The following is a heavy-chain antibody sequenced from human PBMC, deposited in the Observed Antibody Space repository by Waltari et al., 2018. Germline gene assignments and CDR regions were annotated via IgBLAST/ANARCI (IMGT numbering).Heavy chain of an antibody. Sequence: QVQLQESGPGLVKPSETLSLTCTVSGGSISSYYWSWIRQPPGKGLEWIGYIYYSGSTNYSPSLKSRVTISVDTAKNQFSLKLSSVTAADTAVYYCARGIYDSSGYNYYYYYMDVWGKGTTVTVSS. V-gene: IGHV4-59*01. CDR2: IYYSGST. D-gene: IGHD3-22*01. J-gene: IGHJ6*03. CDR3: ARGIYDSSGYNYYYYYMDV. CDR1: GGSISSYY.